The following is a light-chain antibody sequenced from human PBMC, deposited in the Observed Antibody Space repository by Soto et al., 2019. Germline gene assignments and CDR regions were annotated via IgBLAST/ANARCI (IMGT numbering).Light chain of an antibody. J-gene: IGKJ1*01. Sequence: ETVMTQSPATLSVSPGGRATLSCRASQSVSNYLAWYQQKTGQAPRLLIYDVSTRATGVPARFSGSGSGTEFTLNITSLQSEDFAVYYCQQYYNWRRTFGQGTKVDIK. CDR1: QSVSNY. V-gene: IGKV3-15*01. CDR2: DVS. CDR3: QQYYNWRRT.